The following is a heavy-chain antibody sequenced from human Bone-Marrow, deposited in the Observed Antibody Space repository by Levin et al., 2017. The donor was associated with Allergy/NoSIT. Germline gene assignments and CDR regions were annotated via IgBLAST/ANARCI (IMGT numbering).Heavy chain of an antibody. CDR1: GFIFSSYS. J-gene: IGHJ4*02. CDR3: ASGRMAGDHAGASVYDY. D-gene: IGHD4-17*01. V-gene: IGHV3-21*01. Sequence: GGSLRLSCAASGFIFSSYSMNWVRQAPGKGLEWVSSISSSSSYIYYADSVKGRFTIARDNAKKSLYLQMNSLRADDTALYYCASGRMAGDHAGASVYDYWGQGTLVTVSS. CDR2: ISSSSSYI.